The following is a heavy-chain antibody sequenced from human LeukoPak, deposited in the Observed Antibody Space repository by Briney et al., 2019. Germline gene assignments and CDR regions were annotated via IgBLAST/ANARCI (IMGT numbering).Heavy chain of an antibody. Sequence: GGSLRLSCAASGFTFSSYGIHWVRQAPGKGLEWVAVISYDGSIKYYADSVKGRFTISRDNSKNTLYLQMNSLRAEDTAVYYCARDRGYSSTPNWFDPWGQGTLVTVSS. J-gene: IGHJ5*02. V-gene: IGHV3-30*03. D-gene: IGHD5-18*01. CDR1: GFTFSSYG. CDR3: ARDRGYSSTPNWFDP. CDR2: ISYDGSIK.